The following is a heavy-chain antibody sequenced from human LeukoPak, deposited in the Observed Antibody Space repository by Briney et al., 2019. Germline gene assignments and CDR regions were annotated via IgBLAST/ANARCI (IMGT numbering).Heavy chain of an antibody. D-gene: IGHD2-2*01. CDR2: ISSSSSYI. V-gene: IGHV3-21*01. CDR3: ARVYCSTTRCYEAFDI. J-gene: IGHJ3*02. Sequence: PGWSLRLSCAASGFTISSYSMNWVRQAPGKGLEWVSSISSSSSYIYYADSVKGRFTISRDNAKNSLYLQMNSLRAEDTAVYYCARVYCSTTRCYEAFDIWGQGTMVTVSS. CDR1: GFTISSYS.